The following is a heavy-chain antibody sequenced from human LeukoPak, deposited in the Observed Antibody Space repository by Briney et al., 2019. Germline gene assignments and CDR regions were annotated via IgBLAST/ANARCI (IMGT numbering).Heavy chain of an antibody. J-gene: IGHJ3*02. CDR3: AKDPSRSQEWLLPQGVAFDI. CDR2: ISGSGGST. D-gene: IGHD3-3*01. CDR1: GFTFSSYA. Sequence: PGGSLRLSCAASGFTFSSYAMSWVRQAPGKGLEWVSAISGSGGSTYYADSVKGRFTISRDNSKNTLYLQMNSLRAEDTAVYYCAKDPSRSQEWLLPQGVAFDIWGQGTMVTVSS. V-gene: IGHV3-23*01.